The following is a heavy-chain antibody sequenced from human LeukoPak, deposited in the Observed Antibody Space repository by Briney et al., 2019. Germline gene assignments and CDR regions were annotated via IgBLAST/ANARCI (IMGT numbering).Heavy chain of an antibody. CDR2: IYYSGST. J-gene: IGHJ4*02. CDR1: GGSISSSSYY. D-gene: IGHD3-10*01. CDR3: ARDRRTYYYGSGSYREPFDY. Sequence: KPSETLSLTCTVSGGSISSSSYYWGWIRQPPGKGLEWIGSIYYSGSTYYNPSLKSRVTISVDTSKNQFSLKLSSVTAADTAVYYCARDRRTYYYGSGSYREPFDYWGQGTLVTVSS. V-gene: IGHV4-39*07.